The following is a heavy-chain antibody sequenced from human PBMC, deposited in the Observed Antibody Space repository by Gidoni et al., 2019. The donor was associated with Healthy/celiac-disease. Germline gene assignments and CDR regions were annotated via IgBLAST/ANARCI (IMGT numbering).Heavy chain of an antibody. CDR2: IGTAGDT. J-gene: IGHJ6*02. CDR1: GFTFSSYD. V-gene: IGHV3-13*01. D-gene: IGHD3-10*01. CDR3: ARDRYYGSGKYYYYGMDV. Sequence: EVQLVESGGGLVQPGGSLRLSCAASGFTFSSYDMHWVRQATGKGLEWVSAIGTAGDTYYPGSVKGRFTISRENAKNSLYLQMNSLRAGDTAVYYCARDRYYGSGKYYYYGMDVWGQGTTVTVSS.